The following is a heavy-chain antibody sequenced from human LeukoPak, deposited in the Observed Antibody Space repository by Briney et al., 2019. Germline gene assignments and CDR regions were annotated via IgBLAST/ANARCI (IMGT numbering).Heavy chain of an antibody. Sequence: GRSLRLSCAASGFTFSSYAMHWVRQAPGKGLEWVSGINWNGGSTGYADSVKGRFTISRDNAKNSLYLQMNSLRAEDTALYYCARVHPGLYNWFDPWGQGTLVTVSS. CDR1: GFTFSSYA. V-gene: IGHV3-20*04. J-gene: IGHJ5*02. CDR2: INWNGGST. CDR3: ARVHPGLYNWFDP. D-gene: IGHD1-1*01.